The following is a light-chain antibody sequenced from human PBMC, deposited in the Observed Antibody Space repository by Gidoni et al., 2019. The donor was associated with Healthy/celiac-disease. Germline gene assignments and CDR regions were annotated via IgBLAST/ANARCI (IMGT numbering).Light chain of an antibody. J-gene: IGKJ5*01. Sequence: DIQMTQSPSSLSASVGDRVTITCRASQSISSYLNWYQQKPGKAPKLLIYAASSLQSGVPSRFSGSGSGTDVTLTISSRQPEEFATYYCQQSYSTPPTFGQGTRLEIK. CDR3: QQSYSTPPT. V-gene: IGKV1-39*01. CDR2: AAS. CDR1: QSISSY.